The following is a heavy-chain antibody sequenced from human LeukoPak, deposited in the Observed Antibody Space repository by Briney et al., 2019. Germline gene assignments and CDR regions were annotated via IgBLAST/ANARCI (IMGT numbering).Heavy chain of an antibody. V-gene: IGHV3-7*05. CDR3: ARVISPHYYDSSGYYNDY. D-gene: IGHD3-22*01. Sequence: PGGSLRLSCAASGFTFSSYWMSWVRQAPGKGLEWVANIKQDGSEKYYVDSVKGRFTISRDNAKNSLYLQMNSLRAEDTAVYYCARVISPHYYDSSGYYNDYWGQGTLVTVSS. CDR2: IKQDGSEK. J-gene: IGHJ4*02. CDR1: GFTFSSYW.